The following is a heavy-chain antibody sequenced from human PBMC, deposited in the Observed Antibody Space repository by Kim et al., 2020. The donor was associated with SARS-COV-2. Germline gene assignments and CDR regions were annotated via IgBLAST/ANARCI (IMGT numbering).Heavy chain of an antibody. CDR3: ASGGSGSYKFDY. CDR2: IYYSGST. J-gene: IGHJ4*02. Sequence: SETLSPTCTVSGGSISSYYWSWIRQPPGKGLEWIGYIYYSGSTNYNPSLKSRVTISVDTSKNQFSLKLSSVTAADTAVYYCASGGSGSYKFDYWGQGTLV. V-gene: IGHV4-59*01. D-gene: IGHD3-10*01. CDR1: GGSISSYY.